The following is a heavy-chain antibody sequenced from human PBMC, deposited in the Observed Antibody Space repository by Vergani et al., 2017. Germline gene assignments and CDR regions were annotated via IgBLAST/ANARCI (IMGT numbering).Heavy chain of an antibody. D-gene: IGHD2-21*01. CDR2: IYPGDSDT. CDR3: ARRLLWSDLGRFDP. Sequence: EVQLVQSGAEVKQPGESLKISCKGSGYSFTTSWIGWVRQMPGKGLEWMGVIYPGDSDTRYSPSFQGQVTISADKSISTAYLQWSSLKASDTAMYYCARRLLWSDLGRFDPWGQGTLVTVSS. J-gene: IGHJ5*02. CDR1: GYSFTTSW. V-gene: IGHV5-51*03.